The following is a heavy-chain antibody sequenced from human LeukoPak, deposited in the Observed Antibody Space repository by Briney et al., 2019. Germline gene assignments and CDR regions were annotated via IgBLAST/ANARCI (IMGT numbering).Heavy chain of an antibody. CDR1: GYTFTGYH. V-gene: IGHV1-18*04. CDR2: ISPYNGNT. Sequence: ASVKVSCKASGYTFTGYHMHWVRRAPGQGLEWMGWISPYNGNTRYAQKFQGRVAMTTDTSTTTAYMELRGLRFNDTAVYYCARAGSGSGWYFDYWGQGTLVTVSS. D-gene: IGHD6-19*01. J-gene: IGHJ4*02. CDR3: ARAGSGSGWYFDY.